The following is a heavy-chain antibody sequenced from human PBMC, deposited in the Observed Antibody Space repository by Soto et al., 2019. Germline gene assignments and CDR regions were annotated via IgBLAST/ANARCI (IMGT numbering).Heavy chain of an antibody. CDR2: IDPSDSYT. Sequence: EVQLVQSGAEVKKPGESLRISCKVSGYSFTSYWISWVRQMPWKGLEWMGRIDPSDSYTNYSPSFQGHVTISADRSTNTAYLQWSSLKASDTAIYYCARLYSASSGGFDYWGQGALVTVSS. D-gene: IGHD6-13*01. J-gene: IGHJ4*02. CDR3: ARLYSASSGGFDY. V-gene: IGHV5-10-1*01. CDR1: GYSFTSYW.